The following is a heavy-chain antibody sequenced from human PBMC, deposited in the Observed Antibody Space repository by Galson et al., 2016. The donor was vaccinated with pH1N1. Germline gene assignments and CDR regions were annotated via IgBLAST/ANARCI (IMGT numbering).Heavy chain of an antibody. Sequence: PALVKPTQTLTLTCTFSGFSLKTSGVAVGWIRQPPGQALEWLALIFWDDDDRYSPSLKSRLTITKDTSRNQVVLTVSNMDPVDTATYYCARTTVGTPTTCSFEYWGQGTLVTVSS. V-gene: IGHV2-5*02. CDR1: GFSLKTSGVA. CDR2: IFWDDDD. CDR3: ARTTVGTPTTCSFEY. D-gene: IGHD2-15*01. J-gene: IGHJ4*02.